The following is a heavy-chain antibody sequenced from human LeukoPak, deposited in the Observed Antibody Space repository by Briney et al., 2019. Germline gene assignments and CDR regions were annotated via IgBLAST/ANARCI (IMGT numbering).Heavy chain of an antibody. V-gene: IGHV3-21*03. CDR2: VSTSSSYI. D-gene: IGHD2-15*01. CDR3: ARGLGVVAASDNCFDP. CDR1: GFTFSSYS. J-gene: IGHJ5*02. Sequence: PGGSLRLSCAASGFTFSSYSMNWVRQAPGKGLEWVSSVSTSSSYIYYVDSVKGRFTISGDNARSSVYLQMNSLRVEDTAVYYCARGLGVVAASDNCFDPWGQGTLVIVSS.